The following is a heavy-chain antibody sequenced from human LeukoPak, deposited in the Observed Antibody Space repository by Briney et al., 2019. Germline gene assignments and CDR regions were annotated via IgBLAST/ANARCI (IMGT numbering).Heavy chain of an antibody. Sequence: TGGSLRLSCSASGFTFSSYAMHWVRQAPGKGLEYVSAISSNGGSTYYADSVKGRFTISRDNSKNTVYLQMSSLRAEDTAVYYCARDLTYYHDSSGFFYDAFDVWGQGTMVTVSS. D-gene: IGHD3-22*01. CDR1: GFTFSSYA. CDR2: ISSNGGST. CDR3: ARDLTYYHDSSGFFYDAFDV. V-gene: IGHV3-64D*09. J-gene: IGHJ3*01.